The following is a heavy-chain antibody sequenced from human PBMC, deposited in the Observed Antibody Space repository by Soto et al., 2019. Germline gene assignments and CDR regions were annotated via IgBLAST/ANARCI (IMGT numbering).Heavy chain of an antibody. J-gene: IGHJ4*02. CDR3: ARDNGYGHFDS. CDR1: GASISSGRSY. CDR2: MFYRGST. V-gene: IGHV4-31*03. D-gene: IGHD5-12*01. Sequence: TLSLTCTVSGASISSGRSYWSWIRQHPGKGLEWIGYMFYRGSTYYHPSLKSRVNISADTSKNQFSLRLTSVTPADTAVYYCARDNGYGHFDSWGQGTLVTVSS.